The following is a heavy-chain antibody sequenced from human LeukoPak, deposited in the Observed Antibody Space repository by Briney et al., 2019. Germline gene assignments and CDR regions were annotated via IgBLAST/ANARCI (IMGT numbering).Heavy chain of an antibody. CDR2: IYYSGST. Sequence: SETLSLTCTVSGGSISSGGYYWSWIRQHPGKGLEWIGYIYYSGSTYYNPSLKSRVTISVDTSKNQFSLKLSSVTAADTAVYYCARDPFDYGDYDSFGYWGQGTLVTVSS. V-gene: IGHV4-31*03. J-gene: IGHJ4*02. D-gene: IGHD4-17*01. CDR1: GGSISSGGYY. CDR3: ARDPFDYGDYDSFGY.